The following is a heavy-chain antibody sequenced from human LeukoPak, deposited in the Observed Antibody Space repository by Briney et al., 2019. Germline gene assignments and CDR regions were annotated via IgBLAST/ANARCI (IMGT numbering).Heavy chain of an antibody. CDR2: IGVGGSNT. D-gene: IGHD3-10*01. J-gene: IGHJ4*02. Sequence: PSETLSLTCAVYGGSFSGYYWSWIRQPPGKGLEWVSFIGVGGSNTNYVDSVKGRFTISRDNSKNTLYLQMNSLRVEDTAVYYCAKGGWQLLGGQGTLVTVSS. CDR1: GGSFSGYY. V-gene: IGHV3-23*01. CDR3: AKGGWQLL.